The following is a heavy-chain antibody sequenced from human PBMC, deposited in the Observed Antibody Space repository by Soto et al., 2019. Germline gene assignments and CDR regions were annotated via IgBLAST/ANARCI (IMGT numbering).Heavy chain of an antibody. J-gene: IGHJ5*02. CDR2: INTDGSST. CDR3: AXDLTYCTNGVCSYDWFDP. V-gene: IGHV3-74*01. CDR1: GFTFSNYW. Sequence: GGSLRLSCAASGFTFSNYWMHWVRQAPGKGLVWVSRINTDGSSTSYADSVKGRFTISRDNAKNTLYLQMNSLRAADTAVYYCAXDLTYCTNGVCSYDWFDPWGQGTLVTVSS. D-gene: IGHD2-8*01.